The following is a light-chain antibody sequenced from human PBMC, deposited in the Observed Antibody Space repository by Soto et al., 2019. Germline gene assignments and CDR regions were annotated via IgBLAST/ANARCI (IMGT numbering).Light chain of an antibody. CDR1: QSVSSY. Sequence: EIVLTQSPATLSLSPGERATLSCRASQSVSSYLAWYQQKPGQAPRLLIYDASNRATGIPARFSGRGSGTDFTLTISSLEPQDFAVYYCQQRSNWPTLTFGGGTKVESK. CDR3: QQRSNWPTLT. CDR2: DAS. V-gene: IGKV3-11*01. J-gene: IGKJ4*01.